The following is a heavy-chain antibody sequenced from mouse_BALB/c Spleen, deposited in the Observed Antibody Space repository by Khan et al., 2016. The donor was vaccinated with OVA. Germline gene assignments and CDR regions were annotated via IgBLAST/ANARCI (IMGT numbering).Heavy chain of an antibody. Sequence: QVQLQQPGAELERPGTSLKISCKTSGYTFTNYWLGWAKQRPGHGLEWIGDIYPGINFTNYNEKFKGKATLTADTSSSTAYMQLSSLTSEDSAVYFCARWSTWYFDVWGAGTTVTVSS. J-gene: IGHJ1*01. CDR3: ARWSTWYFDV. V-gene: IGHV1-63*01. CDR1: GYTFTNYW. CDR2: IYPGINFT.